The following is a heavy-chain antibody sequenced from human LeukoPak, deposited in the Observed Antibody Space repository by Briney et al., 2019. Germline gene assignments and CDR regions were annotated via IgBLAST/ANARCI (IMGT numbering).Heavy chain of an antibody. Sequence: SETLSLTCTVSGGSISSYYWSWIRQPPGKGLEGVGYIYYGGSTNYNPSLKSRVTISVDTSKNQFSLKLSSVTAADTAVYYCARVSHTAMATYNFDYWGQGTLVTVSS. D-gene: IGHD5-18*01. J-gene: IGHJ4*02. CDR2: IYYGGST. CDR3: ARVSHTAMATYNFDY. V-gene: IGHV4-59*01. CDR1: GGSISSYY.